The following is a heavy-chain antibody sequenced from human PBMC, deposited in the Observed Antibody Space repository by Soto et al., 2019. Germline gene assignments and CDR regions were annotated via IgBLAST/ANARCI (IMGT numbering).Heavy chain of an antibody. J-gene: IGHJ5*02. D-gene: IGHD3-10*01. V-gene: IGHV3-30*18. CDR2: ISSDGSNK. CDR1: GFTFTSYG. CDR3: AQDRHFGSGWSDWFDT. Sequence: PGGSLRLSCAASGFTFTSYGMHWVRQAPVKGREWVAVISSDGSNKYYADSVQVRFTISRDNSKNPLYLQRNSLSTEDTVVYYCAQDRHFGSGWSDWFDTWGQGTVVSVS.